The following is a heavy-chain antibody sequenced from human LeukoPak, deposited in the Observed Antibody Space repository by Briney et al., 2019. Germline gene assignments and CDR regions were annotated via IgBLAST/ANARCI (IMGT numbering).Heavy chain of an antibody. J-gene: IGHJ4*02. CDR3: ARVTTNGYFEY. CDR2: IKFDESEK. CDR1: GFTFSDYW. D-gene: IGHD1-1*01. Sequence: PGGSLRLSCAASGFTFSDYWMSGVRQAPGKGLEWVASIKFDESEKHYMDSVKGRFTISRDSAKSSLYLQMNSLRAEDTAVYFCARVTTNGYFEYWGQGSLVTVSP. V-gene: IGHV3-7*04.